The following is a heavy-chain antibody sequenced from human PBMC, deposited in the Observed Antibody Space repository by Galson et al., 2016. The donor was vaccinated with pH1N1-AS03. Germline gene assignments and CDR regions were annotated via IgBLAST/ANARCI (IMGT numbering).Heavy chain of an antibody. CDR2: INTDETKT. J-gene: IGHJ4*02. CDR3: ARGILGDAVGLDS. V-gene: IGHV3-74*01. Sequence: SLRLSCAASGFTLRNYWMHWVRQAPGGGLVWVSRINTDETKTYYADSVEGRFAISRDIAKNTVYLQVNSLGPEDTAVYYCARGILGDAVGLDSWGQGTLVTVSS. CDR1: GFTLRNYW. D-gene: IGHD3-16*01.